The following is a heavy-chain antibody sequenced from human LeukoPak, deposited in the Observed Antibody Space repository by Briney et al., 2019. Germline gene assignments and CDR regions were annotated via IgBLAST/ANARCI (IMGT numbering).Heavy chain of an antibody. Sequence: SETLSLTCAVYGGSFSGYYWSWIRQPPGKGLGWIGEINHSGSTNYNPSLKSRVTISVLTSKNRFSLKLSSVTAADTAVYYCATLTGGDDAFDIWGQGTMVTVSS. V-gene: IGHV4-34*01. CDR3: ATLTGGDDAFDI. CDR2: INHSGST. J-gene: IGHJ3*02. CDR1: GGSFSGYY. D-gene: IGHD4-23*01.